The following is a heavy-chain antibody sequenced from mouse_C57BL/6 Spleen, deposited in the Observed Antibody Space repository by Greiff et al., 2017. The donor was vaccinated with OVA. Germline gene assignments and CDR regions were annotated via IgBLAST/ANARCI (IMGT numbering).Heavy chain of an antibody. CDR1: GYTFTDYE. CDR3: TRWVPFAY. J-gene: IGHJ3*01. V-gene: IGHV1-15*01. Sequence: VQLQESGAELVRPGASVTLSCKASGYTFTDYEMHWVKQTPVHGLEWIGAIDPETGGTAYNQKFKGKAILTADKSSSTAYMELRSLTSEDSAVYCCTRWVPFAYWGQGTLVTVSA. CDR2: IDPETGGT.